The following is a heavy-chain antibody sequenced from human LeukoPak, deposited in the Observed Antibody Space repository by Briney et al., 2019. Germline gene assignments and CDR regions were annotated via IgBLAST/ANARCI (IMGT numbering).Heavy chain of an antibody. CDR2: IKQDGSEK. CDR3: ARDPEGIAVAEGDY. D-gene: IGHD6-19*01. V-gene: IGHV3-7*01. J-gene: IGHJ4*02. Sequence: GGSLRLSCAASGFTFSSYWMSWVRQARGKGLEWVANIKQDGSEKYYVDSVKGRFTISRDNAKNSLYLQMNSLRAEDTAVYYCARDPEGIAVAEGDYWGQGTLVTVSS. CDR1: GFTFSSYW.